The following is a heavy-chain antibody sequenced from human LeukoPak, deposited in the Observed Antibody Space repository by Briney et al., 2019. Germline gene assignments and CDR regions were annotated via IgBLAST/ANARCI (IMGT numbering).Heavy chain of an antibody. J-gene: IGHJ4*02. D-gene: IGHD1-26*01. CDR1: GFTFSSSW. CDR3: IRALIGATDY. V-gene: IGHV3-74*01. Sequence: PGGSLRLSCAASGFTFSSSWMHWVRQAPGKGLVWVSRMNSDGSITNYADSVKGRFTISRDNAKNTLYLQMNSLRAEDTAVYYCIRALIGATDYWGQGTLVTVSS. CDR2: MNSDGSIT.